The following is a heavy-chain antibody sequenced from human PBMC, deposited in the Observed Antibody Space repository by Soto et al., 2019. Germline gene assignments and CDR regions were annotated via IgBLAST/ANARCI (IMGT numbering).Heavy chain of an antibody. CDR1: GYTFTGYY. CDR2: INPNSGGT. J-gene: IGHJ5*02. D-gene: IGHD4-4*01. Sequence: QVQLVQSGAEVKKPGASVKVSCKASGYTFTGYYMHWVRQAPGQGLEWMGWINPNSGGTNYAQKFQGRVTMTRDTSISTAYMELSRLRSDDTAVYYCAREDYSNYYRPYYNWFDPWGQGTLVTVSS. CDR3: AREDYSNYYRPYYNWFDP. V-gene: IGHV1-2*02.